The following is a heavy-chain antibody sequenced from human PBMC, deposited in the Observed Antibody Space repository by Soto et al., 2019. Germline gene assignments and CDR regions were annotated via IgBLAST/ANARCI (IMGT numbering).Heavy chain of an antibody. CDR2: INAANGDT. Sequence: GASVKVSCKASGYTFTSYGSHWVRQAPGQRLEWMGWINAANGDTKYSPKFQGRVTITRDTSASTAYMELSSLRSEDTAVYYCVRRHVSATGIDWFDPWGHGTLVTLSS. D-gene: IGHD6-13*01. CDR1: GYTFTSYG. J-gene: IGHJ5*02. CDR3: VRRHVSATGIDWFDP. V-gene: IGHV1-3*01.